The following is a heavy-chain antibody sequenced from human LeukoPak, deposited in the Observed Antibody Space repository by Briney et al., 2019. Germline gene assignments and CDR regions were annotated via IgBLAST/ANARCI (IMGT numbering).Heavy chain of an antibody. D-gene: IGHD6-19*01. CDR1: GFTFSNAW. CDR2: INWNGGST. CDR3: ARDSTPLYSSGWYYFDY. Sequence: GGSLRLSCAASGFTFSNAWMSWVRQAPGKGLEWVSGINWNGGSTGYADSVKGRFTISRDNAKNSLYLQMNSLRAEDTALYHCARDSTPLYSSGWYYFDYWGQGTLVTVSS. V-gene: IGHV3-20*01. J-gene: IGHJ4*02.